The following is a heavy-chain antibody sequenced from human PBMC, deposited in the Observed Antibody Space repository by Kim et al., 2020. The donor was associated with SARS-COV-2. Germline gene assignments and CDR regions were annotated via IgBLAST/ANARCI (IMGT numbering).Heavy chain of an antibody. CDR1: GGSISSSNYL. Sequence: SETLSLTCTVSGGSISSSNYLWNWIRQPPGKGLEWIGSINYSGTTYYNPSLKSRVTISVDTSKSHFSLRLTSVTATDTAVYYRARCEPPAQGGFAPWGQG. V-gene: IGHV4-39*02. CDR2: INYSGTT. D-gene: IGHD3-16*01. J-gene: IGHJ5*02. CDR3: ARCEPPAQGGFAP.